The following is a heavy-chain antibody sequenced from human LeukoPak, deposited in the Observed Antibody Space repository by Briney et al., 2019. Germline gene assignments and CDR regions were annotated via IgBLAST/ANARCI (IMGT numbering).Heavy chain of an antibody. J-gene: IGHJ5*02. V-gene: IGHV4-59*01. CDR2: IHYSGST. CDR3: ARGLSWGSRYNWFDP. D-gene: IGHD6-13*01. Sequence: SETLSLTCTVSGGSISSYYWRWIRQPPGKGLEWIGYIHYSGSTNYNPSLKSRVTISVDTSKNQFSLKLSSVTAADTAVYYCARGLSWGSRYNWFDPWGQGTLVTVSS. CDR1: GGSISSYY.